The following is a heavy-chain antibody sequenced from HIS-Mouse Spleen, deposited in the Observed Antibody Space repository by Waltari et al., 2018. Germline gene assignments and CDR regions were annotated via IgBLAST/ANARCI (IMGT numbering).Heavy chain of an antibody. CDR3: ARSRRDYYDSSGYYYYFDY. J-gene: IGHJ4*02. D-gene: IGHD3-22*01. CDR1: GGSISSSSYY. CDR2: IYYSGGT. V-gene: IGHV4-39*01. Sequence: QLQLQESGPGLVKPSETLSLTCTVSGGSISSSSYYWGWIRQPPGKGLEWIGGIYYSGGTYSNPSLKGRVTISVDTSKNQFSLKLSSVTAADTAVYYCARSRRDYYDSSGYYYYFDYWGQGTLVTVSS.